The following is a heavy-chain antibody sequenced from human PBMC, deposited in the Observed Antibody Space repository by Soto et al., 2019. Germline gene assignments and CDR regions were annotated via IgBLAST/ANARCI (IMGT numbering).Heavy chain of an antibody. D-gene: IGHD2-2*01. V-gene: IGHV3-33*01. CDR3: ASDIVLVPAVYAFDI. CDR1: GFTFSSYG. Sequence: QVQLVESGGGVVQPGRSLRLSCAASGFTFSSYGMHWVRQAPGKGLEWVAVIWYDGSNKYYADSVKGRFTISRDNSKNTLYLQMNSLRAEDTAVYYCASDIVLVPAVYAFDIWGQGTMVTVSS. J-gene: IGHJ3*02. CDR2: IWYDGSNK.